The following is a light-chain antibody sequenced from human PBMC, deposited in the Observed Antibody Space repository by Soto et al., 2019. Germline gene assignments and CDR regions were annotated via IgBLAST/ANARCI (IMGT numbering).Light chain of an antibody. J-gene: IGKJ1*01. CDR2: GAS. CDR3: QQYNNWPRT. CDR1: QSVSSN. Sequence: EIVMTQSPATLSVSPGERATLSCRASQSVSSNLACYQQKPGQAPRLLIYGASTRATGIPARFSGSGSGTEFTLTISSLQSEDFAVYYCQQYNNWPRTCGQGTKVEIK. V-gene: IGKV3-15*01.